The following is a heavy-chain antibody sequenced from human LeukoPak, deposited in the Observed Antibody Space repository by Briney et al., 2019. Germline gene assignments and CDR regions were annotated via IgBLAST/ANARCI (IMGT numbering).Heavy chain of an antibody. V-gene: IGHV3-30*18. Sequence: GRSLRLSCAASGFTFSSYGMHWVRQAPGKELEWVAVISYDGSNKYYADSVKGRFTISRDNSKNTLYLQMNSLRAEDTAVYYCAKTIRAFVICSSTSCYTYDYWGQGTLVTVSS. CDR1: GFTFSSYG. J-gene: IGHJ4*02. D-gene: IGHD2-2*02. CDR3: AKTIRAFVICSSTSCYTYDY. CDR2: ISYDGSNK.